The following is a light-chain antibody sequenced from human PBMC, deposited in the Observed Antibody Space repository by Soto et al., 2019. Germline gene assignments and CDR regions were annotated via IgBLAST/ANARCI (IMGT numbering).Light chain of an antibody. J-gene: IGKJ1*01. CDR3: LQDYNYLTWT. Sequence: AIHMTQSPSSLSASVGDRVTITCRASQGIRNDLGWYQQKPGKAPKLLIYGASSLQSGVPSRFSGSGSGTDFALTISSLQPEDFATYYCLQDYNYLTWTFGQGTKVDI. CDR2: GAS. V-gene: IGKV1-6*01. CDR1: QGIRND.